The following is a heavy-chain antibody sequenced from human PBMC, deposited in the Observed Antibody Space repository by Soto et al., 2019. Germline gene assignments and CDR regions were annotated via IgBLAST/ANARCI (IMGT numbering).Heavy chain of an antibody. CDR1: GGSISSFY. D-gene: IGHD6-19*01. Sequence: SETLSLTCTVSGGSISSFYWSWIRQPAGKGLEWIGRIYSGGRNNYNPSLKSRVTMSVDTSNNQFSLKLTSVTAADTAVYYCARVHVMVVAGSTFDYWGHGTLVTVSS. CDR2: IYSGGRN. CDR3: ARVHVMVVAGSTFDY. V-gene: IGHV4-4*07. J-gene: IGHJ4*01.